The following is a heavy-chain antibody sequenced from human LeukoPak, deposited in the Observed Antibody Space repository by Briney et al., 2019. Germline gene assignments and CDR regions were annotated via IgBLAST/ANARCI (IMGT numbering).Heavy chain of an antibody. J-gene: IGHJ4*02. Sequence: GRSLRLSCAASGFTFDDYAMHWVRQAPGKGLEWVSGISWNSGSIGYADSVKGRFTISRDNAKNSLYLQMNSLRAEDTALYYCAKDSNCSGGSCYSRYFNYWGQGTLVTVSS. CDR3: AKDSNCSGGSCYSRYFNY. CDR2: ISWNSGSI. V-gene: IGHV3-9*01. D-gene: IGHD2-15*01. CDR1: GFTFDDYA.